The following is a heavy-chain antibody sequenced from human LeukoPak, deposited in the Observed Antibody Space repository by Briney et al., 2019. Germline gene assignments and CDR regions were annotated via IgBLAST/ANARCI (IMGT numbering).Heavy chain of an antibody. CDR2: ISYDGSNK. D-gene: IGHD6-13*01. V-gene: IGHV3-30*04. CDR1: GFTFSSYA. CDR3: ASPIAAAGD. Sequence: AGGSLRLSWAAAGFTFSSYAMHWVRQAPGKGLEWVAVISYDGSNKYYADSVKGRFTISRDNSKNTLYLQMNSLRAEDTAVYYCASPIAAAGDWGQGTLVTVSS. J-gene: IGHJ4*02.